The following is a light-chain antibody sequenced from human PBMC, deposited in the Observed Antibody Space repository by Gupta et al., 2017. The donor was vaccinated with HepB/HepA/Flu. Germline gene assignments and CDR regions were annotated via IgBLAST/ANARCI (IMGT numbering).Light chain of an antibody. CDR2: NVS. J-gene: IGLJ2*01. CDR1: SSDVGYSNY. CDR3: GSYTDTSTLVI. V-gene: IGLV2-14*03. Sequence: QSALTQPASVAGSPGQSITISYTGTSSDVGYSNYVSWYQQHPGKAPKLMIYNVSNRPSGVSDRFAGSKSGNMASLTISGLQAEDEAEYYCGSYTDTSTLVIFGGGTKLTVL.